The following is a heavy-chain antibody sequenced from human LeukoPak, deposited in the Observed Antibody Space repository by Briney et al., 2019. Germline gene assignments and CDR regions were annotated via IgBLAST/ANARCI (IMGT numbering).Heavy chain of an antibody. V-gene: IGHV4-34*01. CDR3: ARARGVRAARPPYYFDY. J-gene: IGHJ4*01. D-gene: IGHD6-6*01. Sequence: SETLSLTCAVYGGSFSGYYWSWIRQPPGKGLEWIGEINHSGSTNYNPSLKSRVTISVDTSKNQFSLKLSSVTAADTAVYYCARARGVRAARPPYYFDYWGQEPWSPSPQ. CDR1: GGSFSGYY. CDR2: INHSGST.